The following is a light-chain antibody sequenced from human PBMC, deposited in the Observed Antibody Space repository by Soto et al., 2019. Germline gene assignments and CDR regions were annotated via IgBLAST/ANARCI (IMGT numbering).Light chain of an antibody. V-gene: IGKV3-15*01. CDR3: QQYNNWPPLT. J-gene: IGKJ4*01. CDR2: GAS. CDR1: QSVSGN. Sequence: EIVMTQSPATLSVSPGERATLSCRASQSVSGNLAWYQQKPGQAPRLLIYGASTRATGITARFSGSGSGTEFTISISSLQSEDFAVYYCQQYNNWPPLTFGGGTKVEIK.